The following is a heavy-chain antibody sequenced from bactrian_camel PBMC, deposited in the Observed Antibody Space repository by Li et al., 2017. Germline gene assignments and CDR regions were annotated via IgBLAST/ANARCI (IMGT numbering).Heavy chain of an antibody. J-gene: IGHJ4*01. CDR3: VRYLQRLDY. V-gene: IGHV3S53*01. CDR1: KAFDSIGSGSVC. CDR2: SVSGGVT. Sequence: HVQLVESGGGSVQAGGSLRLSCTASKAFDSIGSGSVCMVWFRQAPGKQREGVATSVSGGVTNYTDSVKGRFTISRDDAKNTVYLQMNSLTPEDTAVYYCVRYLQRLDYWGQGTQVTVS. D-gene: IGHD5*01.